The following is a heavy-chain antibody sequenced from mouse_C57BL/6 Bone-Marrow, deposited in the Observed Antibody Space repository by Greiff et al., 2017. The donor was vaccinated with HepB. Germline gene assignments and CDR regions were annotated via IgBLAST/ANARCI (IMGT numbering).Heavy chain of an antibody. J-gene: IGHJ1*03. V-gene: IGHV1-69*01. CDR3: ARRGTTVVWYFDV. Sequence: QVQLKQPGAELVMPGASVKLSCKASGYTFTSYWMHWVKQRPGQGLEWIGEIDPSDSYTNYNQKFKGKSTLTVDKSSSTAYMQLSSLTSEDSAVYYCARRGTTVVWYFDVWGTGTTVTVSS. D-gene: IGHD1-1*01. CDR2: IDPSDSYT. CDR1: GYTFTSYW.